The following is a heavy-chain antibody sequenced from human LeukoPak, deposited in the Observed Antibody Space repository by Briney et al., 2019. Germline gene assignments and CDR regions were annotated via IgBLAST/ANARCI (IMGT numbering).Heavy chain of an antibody. Sequence: PSETLSLTCTVSGGSISSGSYYWNWIRQPAGKGLEWIGRIYTSGITNYNPSLKSRVTISIDTSKNQFSLKLSSATAADTAVYYCARRGDSWGQGILVTVSS. CDR2: IYTSGIT. CDR3: ARRGDS. J-gene: IGHJ4*02. V-gene: IGHV4-61*02. CDR1: GGSISSGSYY.